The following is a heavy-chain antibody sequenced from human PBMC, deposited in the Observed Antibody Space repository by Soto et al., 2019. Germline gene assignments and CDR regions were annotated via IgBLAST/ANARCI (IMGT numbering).Heavy chain of an antibody. D-gene: IGHD6-19*01. CDR2: VNAGNGHT. Sequence: QVQLVQSGADVKKPGASVRVSCKASGYTFTNYAVNWVRQAPGQSLEWMGWVNAGNGHTKYSEKFRGRVTITRDASANTAYMEVSSLRSEDTALYFCARGIWERSSGWYYFDSWGQGNLVNVSS. CDR3: ARGIWERSSGWYYFDS. CDR1: GYTFTNYA. V-gene: IGHV1-3*01. J-gene: IGHJ4*02.